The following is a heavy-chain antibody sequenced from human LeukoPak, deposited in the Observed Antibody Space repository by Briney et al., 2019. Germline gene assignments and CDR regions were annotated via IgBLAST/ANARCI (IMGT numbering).Heavy chain of an antibody. CDR2: INPNSGGT. D-gene: IGHD2-2*01. CDR1: GYTFINYY. Sequence: ASVKVSCKASGYTFINYYMHWVRQAPGQGLEWMGWINPNSGGTNYAQKFQGRVTMTRDTSISTAYMELSRLRSDDTAVYYCARSGCSSTSCYDYFDYWGQGTLVTVSS. J-gene: IGHJ4*02. CDR3: ARSGCSSTSCYDYFDY. V-gene: IGHV1-2*02.